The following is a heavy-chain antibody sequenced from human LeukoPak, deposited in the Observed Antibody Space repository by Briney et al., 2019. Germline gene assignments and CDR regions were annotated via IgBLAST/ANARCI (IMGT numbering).Heavy chain of an antibody. CDR1: GGSISRYS. J-gene: IGHJ3*02. Sequence: PSETLSLTCTVSGGSISRYSWNWIRQPAGKGLEWIGRIYTSGSTNYNPSLKSRVTMSADTSKNQVSLKLNAVTAADTAVYHCAREFNMIEVVSDAFDIWGQGTMVTVSS. CDR3: AREFNMIEVVSDAFDI. CDR2: IYTSGST. D-gene: IGHD3-22*01. V-gene: IGHV4-4*07.